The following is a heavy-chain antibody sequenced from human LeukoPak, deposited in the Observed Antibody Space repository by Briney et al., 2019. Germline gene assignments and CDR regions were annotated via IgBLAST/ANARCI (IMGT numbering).Heavy chain of an antibody. Sequence: SETLSLTCTVSGGSISSGSYYWSWIRQPAGKGLEWIGRIYTSGSTNYNPSLKSRVTISVDTSKNQFSLKLSSVTAADTAVYYCARVVVPAARYLQDRDAFDIWGQGTMVTVSS. CDR1: GGSISSGSYY. D-gene: IGHD2-2*01. V-gene: IGHV4-61*02. CDR3: ARVVVPAARYLQDRDAFDI. CDR2: IYTSGST. J-gene: IGHJ3*02.